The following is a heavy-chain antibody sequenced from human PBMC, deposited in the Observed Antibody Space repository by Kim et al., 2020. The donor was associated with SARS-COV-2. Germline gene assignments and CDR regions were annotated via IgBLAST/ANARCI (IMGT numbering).Heavy chain of an antibody. Sequence: SETLSLTCTVSGGSISSSSYYWGWIRQPPGKGLEWIGSIYYSGSTYYNPSLKSRVTISVDTSKNQFSLKLSSVTAADTAVYYCAREQQLVPPLYYYYYYG. D-gene: IGHD6-13*01. CDR1: GGSISSSSYY. CDR3: AREQQLVPPLYYYYYYG. V-gene: IGHV4-39*02. J-gene: IGHJ6*01. CDR2: IYYSGST.